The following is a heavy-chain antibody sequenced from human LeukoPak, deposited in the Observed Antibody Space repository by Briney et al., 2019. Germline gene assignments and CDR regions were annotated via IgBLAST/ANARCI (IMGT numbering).Heavy chain of an antibody. V-gene: IGHV4-34*01. J-gene: IGHJ5*02. Sequence: PSETLSLTCAAYGGSFSGYCWSWIRQPPGKGLEWIGEINHSGSTNYNPSLKSRVTISVDTSKNQFSLKLSSVTAADTAVYYCAREVNDFWSGYVQGIDPWGQGTLVTVSS. CDR3: AREVNDFWSGYVQGIDP. CDR1: GGSFSGYC. D-gene: IGHD3-3*01. CDR2: INHSGST.